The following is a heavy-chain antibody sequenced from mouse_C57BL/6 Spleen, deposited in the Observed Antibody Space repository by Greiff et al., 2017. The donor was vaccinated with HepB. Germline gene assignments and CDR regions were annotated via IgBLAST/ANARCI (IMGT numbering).Heavy chain of an antibody. CDR1: GYAFSSSW. CDR3: ARSYDGYYYAMDY. V-gene: IGHV1-82*01. Sequence: VKLVESGPELVKPGASVKISCKASGYAFSSSWMNWVKQRPGKGLEWIGRIYPGDGDTNYNGKFKGKATLTADKSSSTAYMQLSSLTSEDSAVYFCARSYDGYYYAMDYWGQGTSVTVSS. J-gene: IGHJ4*01. CDR2: IYPGDGDT. D-gene: IGHD2-3*01.